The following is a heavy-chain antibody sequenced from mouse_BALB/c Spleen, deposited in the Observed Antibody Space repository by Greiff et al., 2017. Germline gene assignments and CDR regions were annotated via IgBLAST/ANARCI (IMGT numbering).Heavy chain of an antibody. Sequence: VQLQQSGAELVRPGALVKLSCKASGFNIKDYYMHWVKQRPEQGLEWIGWIDPENGNTIYDPKFQGKASITADTSSNTAYLQLSSLTSEDTAVYYCAPIYYYGSSYFDYWGQGTTLTVSS. J-gene: IGHJ2*01. V-gene: IGHV14-1*02. CDR3: APIYYYGSSYFDY. CDR2: IDPENGNT. CDR1: GFNIKDYY. D-gene: IGHD1-1*01.